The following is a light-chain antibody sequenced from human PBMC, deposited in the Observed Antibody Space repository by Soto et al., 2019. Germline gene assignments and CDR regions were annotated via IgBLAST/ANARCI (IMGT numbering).Light chain of an antibody. J-gene: IGLJ3*02. CDR2: EVR. CDR3: SSYTSSNNWV. V-gene: IGLV2-14*01. Sequence: QSALTQPASVSGSPGQSITISCTGTSSDVGGYNYVSWYQQHPGKAPKLMIYEVRNRPSGVSNRFSGSKSGNTASLTISGLQAEDEADYYCSSYTSSNNWVFGGGTKVTVL. CDR1: SSDVGGYNY.